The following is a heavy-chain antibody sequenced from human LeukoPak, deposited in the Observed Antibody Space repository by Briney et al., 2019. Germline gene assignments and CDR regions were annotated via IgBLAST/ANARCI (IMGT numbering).Heavy chain of an antibody. J-gene: IGHJ6*03. Sequence: SVKVSCKASGYTFTSYGISWVRQAPGQGLEWMGGIIPIFGTANYAQKFQGRVTITADKSTSTAYMELSSLRSEDTAVYYCARSALNTAMGGRGAPVGYYYYMDVWGKGTTVTVSS. D-gene: IGHD5-18*01. CDR2: IIPIFGTA. V-gene: IGHV1-69*06. CDR3: ARSALNTAMGGRGAPVGYYYYMDV. CDR1: GYTFTSYG.